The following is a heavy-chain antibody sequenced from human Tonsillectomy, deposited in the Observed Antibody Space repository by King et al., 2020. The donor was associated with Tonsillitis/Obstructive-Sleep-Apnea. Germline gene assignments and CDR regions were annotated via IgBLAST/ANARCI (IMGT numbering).Heavy chain of an antibody. D-gene: IGHD6-19*01. CDR1: GYTFTNFV. CDR2: INPNTGNP. CDR3: ARAHFGYYTSGWYPNNWFDP. Sequence: VQLVKSGSELKKPGASVKVSCKASGYTFTNFVINWVRQAPGQGLEWMGWINPNTGNPKYAQGFTGRFVFSLDTSVSTAYLQISSLKSEDTAVYYCARAHFGYYTSGWYPNNWFDPWGQGTLVTVSS. V-gene: IGHV7-4-1*02. J-gene: IGHJ5*02.